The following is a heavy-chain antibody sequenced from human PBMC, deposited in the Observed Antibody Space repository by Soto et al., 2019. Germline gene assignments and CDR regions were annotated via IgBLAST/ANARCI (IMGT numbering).Heavy chain of an antibody. J-gene: IGHJ4*02. CDR3: ARDNSGDFWSGYSHYYFDY. CDR2: ISAYSGYT. D-gene: IGHD3-3*01. Sequence: GASVKVSCKASGYTFTSYYMHWVRQAPGQGLEWMGWISAYSGYTNYAQNLQGRLTMTTDTSTSIAYMELRSLRSDDTAVYYCARDNSGDFWSGYSHYYFDYWGQGTLVTVSS. CDR1: GYTFTSYY. V-gene: IGHV1-18*04.